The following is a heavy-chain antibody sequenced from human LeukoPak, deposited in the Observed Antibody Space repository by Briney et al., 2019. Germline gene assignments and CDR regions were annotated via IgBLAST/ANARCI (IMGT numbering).Heavy chain of an antibody. V-gene: IGHV3-7*01. CDR3: VSLSMVYAYGMDV. J-gene: IGHJ6*02. D-gene: IGHD2-8*01. Sequence: GGSLRLSCAASGFTFSSYWMSWVRQAPGKGLEWVANIKQDGSEKYYVDSVKGRFTISRDNAKNSLYLQMNSLRAEDTAVCYCVSLSMVYAYGMDVWGQGTTVTVSS. CDR1: GFTFSSYW. CDR2: IKQDGSEK.